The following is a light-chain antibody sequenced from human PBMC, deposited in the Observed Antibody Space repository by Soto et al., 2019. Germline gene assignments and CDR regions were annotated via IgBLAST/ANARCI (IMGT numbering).Light chain of an antibody. V-gene: IGLV2-14*01. CDR1: SSDVGGYNY. CDR3: SSYTSSSTVV. J-gene: IGLJ2*01. CDR2: DVS. Sequence: QSALTQPASVSGSPGQSITISCTGTSSDVGGYNYVSWYQQHPGKPPKLMIYDVSNRPSGVSNRCSGSRSGNTASLTISGLQAEDEADYYCSSYTSSSTVVFGGGTKLTV.